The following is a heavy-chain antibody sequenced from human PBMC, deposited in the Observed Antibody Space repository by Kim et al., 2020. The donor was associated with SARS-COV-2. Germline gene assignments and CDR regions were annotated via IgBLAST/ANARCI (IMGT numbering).Heavy chain of an antibody. CDR3: ARIPDY. Sequence: PYASDTRYSPSFQGQVTISADKSISTAYLQWSSLKASDTAMYYCARIPDYWGQGTLVTVSS. D-gene: IGHD2-21*01. V-gene: IGHV5-51*01. CDR2: PYASDT. J-gene: IGHJ4*02.